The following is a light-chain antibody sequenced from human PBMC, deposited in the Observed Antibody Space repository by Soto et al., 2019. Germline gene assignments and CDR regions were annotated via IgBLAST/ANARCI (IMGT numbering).Light chain of an antibody. J-gene: IGLJ1*01. Sequence: QSVLTQSPSASGTPGQRVTISCSGSSSNIGSNTVSWYQQRPGTAPKLLIYSNNQRPSWVPDRFSGSKSGTSAALAIGGLQSEDEGDYYCATWDASLNGHVFGTGTKVTVL. CDR3: ATWDASLNGHV. V-gene: IGLV1-44*01. CDR2: SNN. CDR1: SSNIGSNT.